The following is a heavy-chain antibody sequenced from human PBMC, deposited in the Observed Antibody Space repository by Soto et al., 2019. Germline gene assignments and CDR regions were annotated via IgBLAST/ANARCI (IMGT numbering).Heavy chain of an antibody. V-gene: IGHV5-51*01. Sequence: PGESLKISCKGSGYSFTSYWIGWVRQMPGKGLEWMGIIYPGDSDTRYSPSFQGQVTISADKSISTAYLQWSSLKASDTAMYYCARSVSGIYSYYYYGMDVWGQGTTVTVSS. D-gene: IGHD3-16*01. CDR2: IYPGDSDT. CDR3: ARSVSGIYSYYYYGMDV. J-gene: IGHJ6*02. CDR1: GYSFTSYW.